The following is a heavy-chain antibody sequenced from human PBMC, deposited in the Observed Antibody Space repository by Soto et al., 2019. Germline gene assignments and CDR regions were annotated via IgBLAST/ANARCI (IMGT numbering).Heavy chain of an antibody. Sequence: ASVKVSCKSSGYTFTDFYIHWVRQVPGQGLEWVGWINPKNGGINYAQKFQGRVTMTRDTPVNTSYMDLTRLNFDDSAIYYCVRGQSVLYLDLWGRGTQVTVSS. CDR1: GYTFTDFY. J-gene: IGHJ1*01. CDR2: INPKNGGI. CDR3: VRGQSVLYLDL. D-gene: IGHD1-20*01. V-gene: IGHV1-2*02.